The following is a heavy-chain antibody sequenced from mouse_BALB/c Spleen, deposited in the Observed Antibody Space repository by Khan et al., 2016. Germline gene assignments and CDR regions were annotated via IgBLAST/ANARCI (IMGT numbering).Heavy chain of an antibody. J-gene: IGHJ4*01. CDR2: INPSNGGT. Sequence: QVQLQQSGAELVKPGASVKLSCKASGYTFTSYYMYWVKQRPGQGLEWIGEINPSNGGTNFNEKFKSKSTLTVDKSSSTAYMQLSSLTSEDSAVYYCTRQHRRRYYAMDNWGQETSVTVSS. D-gene: IGHD3-2*02. CDR3: TRQHRRRYYAMDN. V-gene: IGHV1S81*02. CDR1: GYTFTSYY.